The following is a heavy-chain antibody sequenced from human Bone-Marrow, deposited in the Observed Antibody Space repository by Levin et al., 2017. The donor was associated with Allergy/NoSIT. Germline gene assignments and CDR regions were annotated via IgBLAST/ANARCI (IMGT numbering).Heavy chain of an antibody. CDR3: ARDRRVGYGMDV. J-gene: IGHJ6*02. V-gene: IGHV3-21*01. D-gene: IGHD3-10*01. CDR2: ISSSSSYI. CDR1: GFTFSSYS. Sequence: GGSLRLSCAASGFTFSSYSMNWVRQAPGKGLEWVSSISSSSSYIYYADSVKGRFTISRDNAKNSLYLQMNSLRAEDTAVYYCARDRRVGYGMDVWGQGTTVTVSS.